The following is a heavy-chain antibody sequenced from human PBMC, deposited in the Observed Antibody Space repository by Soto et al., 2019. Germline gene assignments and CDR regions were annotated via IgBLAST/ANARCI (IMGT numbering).Heavy chain of an antibody. Sequence: ASVKVSCKASGYTFTSYDINWVRQATGQGLEWMGWMNPNSGNTGYAQKFQGRVTMTRNTSISTAYMELSSLRSEDTAVYYCARGKGFYCSGGSCYSGVDPSFDPWGQGTRVTVSS. J-gene: IGHJ5*02. CDR3: ARGKGFYCSGGSCYSGVDPSFDP. V-gene: IGHV1-8*01. CDR1: GYTFTSYD. D-gene: IGHD2-15*01. CDR2: MNPNSGNT.